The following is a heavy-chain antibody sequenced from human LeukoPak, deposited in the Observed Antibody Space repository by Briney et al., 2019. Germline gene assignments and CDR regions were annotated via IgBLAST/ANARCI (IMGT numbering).Heavy chain of an antibody. J-gene: IGHJ4*02. CDR3: ARGQFWSGYFDY. CDR2: IYYSGST. CDR1: GGSISSSYY. D-gene: IGHD3-3*02. V-gene: IGHV4-39*01. Sequence: PSETLSLICTVSGGSISSSYYWGWIRQPPGKGLEWIGCIYYSGSTCYNPSLKSRVTISVDTSKNQFSLKLSSVTAADTAVYYCARGQFWSGYFDYWGQGTLVTVSS.